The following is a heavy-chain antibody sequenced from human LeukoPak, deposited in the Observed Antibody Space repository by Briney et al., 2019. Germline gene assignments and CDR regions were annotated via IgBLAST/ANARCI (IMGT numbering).Heavy chain of an antibody. J-gene: IGHJ4*02. D-gene: IGHD6-13*01. V-gene: IGHV3-11*01. Sequence: PGGSLRLSCAASGFTFSDYYMSWIRQAPGKGLEWVSYISSSGSTIYYADSVKGRFTISRDNAKNSLYLRMNSLRAEDTALYYCAKDIETGIAAAGPFDYWGQGTLVTVSS. CDR1: GFTFSDYY. CDR3: AKDIETGIAAAGPFDY. CDR2: ISSSGSTI.